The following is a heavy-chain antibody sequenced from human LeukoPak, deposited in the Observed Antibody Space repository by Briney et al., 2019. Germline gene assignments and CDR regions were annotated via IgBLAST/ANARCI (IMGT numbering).Heavy chain of an antibody. CDR2: ISSSGSTI. CDR3: ARRRSYYYYYMDV. V-gene: IGHV3-11*01. Sequence: GGFLRLSCAASGFTFSDYYMSWIRQAPGKGLEWVSYISSSGSTIYYADSVKGRFTISRDNAKNSLYLQMNSLRAEDTAVYYCARRRSYYYYYMDVWGKGTTVTISS. J-gene: IGHJ6*03. D-gene: IGHD4-17*01. CDR1: GFTFSDYY.